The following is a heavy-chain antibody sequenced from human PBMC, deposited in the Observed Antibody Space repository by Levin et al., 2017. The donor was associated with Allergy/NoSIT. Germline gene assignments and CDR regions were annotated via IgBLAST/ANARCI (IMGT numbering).Heavy chain of an antibody. V-gene: IGHV3-9*01. J-gene: IGHJ4*02. D-gene: IGHD3-3*01. CDR2: ISWNSGSI. CDR3: AKAPIFGVVIRTYFDY. Sequence: GGSLRLSCAASGFTFDDYAMHWVRQAPGKGLEWVSGISWNSGSIGYADSVKGRFTISRDNAKNSLYLQMNSLRAEDTALYYCAKAPIFGVVIRTYFDYWGQGTLVTVSS. CDR1: GFTFDDYA.